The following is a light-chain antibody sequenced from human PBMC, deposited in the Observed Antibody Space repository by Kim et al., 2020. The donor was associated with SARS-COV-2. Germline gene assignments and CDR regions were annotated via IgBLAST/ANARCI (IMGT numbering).Light chain of an antibody. J-gene: IGLJ3*02. Sequence: ASVTLTCTLSSAHRSYGIAWHQQQSGKGPRYLMKLNSDGTQKKGDGIPDRFSGSSSGAERYLTISSLQSDDEADYYCQTWGPGIRVFGGGTQLTVL. CDR2: LNSDGTQ. CDR3: QTWGPGIRV. CDR1: SAHRSYG. V-gene: IGLV4-69*01.